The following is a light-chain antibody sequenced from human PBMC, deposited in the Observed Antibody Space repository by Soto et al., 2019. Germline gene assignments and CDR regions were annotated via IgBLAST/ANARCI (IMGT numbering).Light chain of an antibody. V-gene: IGKV1-39*01. CDR1: QSISSY. CDR3: QQSYSTPYT. CDR2: AAS. Sequence: DIQMTQSPSSLSASVGDRVTITCRASQSISSYLNWYQQKPGKAPKLLIYAASSLQSGVTSRFSGSGPGTDFTLTISSLQPEDFATYYCQQSYSTPYTFGQGTQLEIK. J-gene: IGKJ2*01.